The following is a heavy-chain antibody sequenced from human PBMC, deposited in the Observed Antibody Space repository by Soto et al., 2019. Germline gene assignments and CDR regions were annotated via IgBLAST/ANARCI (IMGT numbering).Heavy chain of an antibody. CDR1: GGTFSSYA. V-gene: IGHV1-69*12. J-gene: IGHJ4*02. Sequence: QVQLVQSGAEVKKPGSSVKVSCKASGGTFSSYAISWVRQAPGQGLEWMGGIIPIFGTANYAQKFQGRVTITADESTITAYMELSSLRSEDTAVYYCARGRLGYCSGGSCYSRLDYWGQGTLVTVSS. D-gene: IGHD2-15*01. CDR3: ARGRLGYCSGGSCYSRLDY. CDR2: IIPIFGTA.